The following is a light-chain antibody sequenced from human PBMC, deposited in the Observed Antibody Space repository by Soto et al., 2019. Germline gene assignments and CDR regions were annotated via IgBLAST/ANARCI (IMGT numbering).Light chain of an antibody. CDR2: GAS. CDR1: QSVPSDY. CDR3: QQRSNWQIT. V-gene: IGKV3D-20*02. Sequence: ELVLTHSPGTLSLSPGDGATLSCRASQSVPSDYLAWYQQKPGQAPRLLIYGASRRATAIPDRFSVSGSGTDFTLTISRLEPDDFAVYYCQQRSNWQITFGQGTRLEIK. J-gene: IGKJ5*01.